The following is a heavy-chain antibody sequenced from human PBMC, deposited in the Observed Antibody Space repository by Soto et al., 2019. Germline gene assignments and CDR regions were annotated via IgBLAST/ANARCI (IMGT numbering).Heavy chain of an antibody. V-gene: IGHV3-30-3*01. CDR1: GFTFSSYA. D-gene: IGHD2-2*01. CDR3: ARGGYCISTSCFYYGMDV. Sequence: HPGGSLRLSCAASGFTFSSYAMHWVRQAPGKGLEWVAVISYDGSNKYYADSVKGRFTISRDNSKNTLYLQMNSLRAEDTAVYYCARGGYCISTSCFYYGMDVWGQGTTVTVSS. CDR2: ISYDGSNK. J-gene: IGHJ6*02.